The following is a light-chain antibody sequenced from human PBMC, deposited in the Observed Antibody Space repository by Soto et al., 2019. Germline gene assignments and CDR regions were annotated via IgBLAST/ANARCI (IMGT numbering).Light chain of an antibody. J-gene: IGKJ2*01. V-gene: IGKV2-30*01. Sequence: DVVLTQSPLSLPVIVGQPASISCRSSQSLVYSDGITYLSWFHQRPGESPRRLIYNVSNRDSGVPDRFSGSGSVTDFTLKISRVEADDVGVSYCMQGIYWPPYTFGQGTKLDIK. CDR1: QSLVYSDGITY. CDR2: NVS. CDR3: MQGIYWPPYT.